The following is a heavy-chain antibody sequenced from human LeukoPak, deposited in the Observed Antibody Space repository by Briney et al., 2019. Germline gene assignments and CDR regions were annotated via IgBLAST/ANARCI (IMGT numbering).Heavy chain of an antibody. CDR3: AKETTYSFVDY. Sequence: GGSLRLSCAASGFTFSSYAMSWVRQAPGKGLEWVSVIGGSGDSTYYADSVKGRFTISRDNSKNTLYLQMNSLRAEDTAVYYCAKETTYSFVDYWGQGTLVTVSS. CDR2: IGGSGDST. CDR1: GFTFSSYA. D-gene: IGHD1-1*01. J-gene: IGHJ4*02. V-gene: IGHV3-23*01.